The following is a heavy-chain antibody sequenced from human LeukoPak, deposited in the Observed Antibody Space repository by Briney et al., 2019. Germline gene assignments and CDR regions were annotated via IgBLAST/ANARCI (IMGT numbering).Heavy chain of an antibody. CDR3: AILLSGSYYDY. Sequence: PGGALRLSCAASGFTFSTYAMTWVRQAPGKGLEWVSTISGSGGSTYYADSVKGRFTISRDNSKNTLYLQMNSLRAEDTAVYYCAILLSGSYYDYWGQGTLVTVSS. CDR1: GFTFSTYA. J-gene: IGHJ4*02. CDR2: ISGSGGST. D-gene: IGHD1-26*01. V-gene: IGHV3-23*01.